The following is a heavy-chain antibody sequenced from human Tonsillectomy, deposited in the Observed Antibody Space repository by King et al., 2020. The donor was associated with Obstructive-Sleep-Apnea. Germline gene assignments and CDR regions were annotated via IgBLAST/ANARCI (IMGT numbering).Heavy chain of an antibody. D-gene: IGHD5-18*01. CDR1: GFTFSSYA. CDR2: VSGSGGST. V-gene: IGHV3-23*04. J-gene: IGHJ4*02. Sequence: VQLVESGGGLVQPGGSLRLSCAVSGFTFSSYALSWVRQAPGKGLEWCSRVSGSGGSTYYAGSVKGRFTISRDNSKNILYLQMNSLRAEDTALYYCAKEYRLILSGYTYGPSVDYWGQGTLVTVSS. CDR3: AKEYRLILSGYTYGPSVDY.